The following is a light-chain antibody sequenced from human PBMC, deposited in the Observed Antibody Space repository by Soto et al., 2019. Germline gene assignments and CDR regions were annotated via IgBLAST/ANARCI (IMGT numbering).Light chain of an antibody. CDR1: QSISTY. CDR2: AAS. J-gene: IGKJ1*01. V-gene: IGKV1-39*01. Sequence: DIQMTQSPSSLSASVGDRVTITCRARQSISTYLNWYHQKSGKAPKLLMYAASSLQSGVPSRFSGSGSGTDFTLTISSLPPEDFAAYYCQQSSTTPWTFGQGTKVENK. CDR3: QQSSTTPWT.